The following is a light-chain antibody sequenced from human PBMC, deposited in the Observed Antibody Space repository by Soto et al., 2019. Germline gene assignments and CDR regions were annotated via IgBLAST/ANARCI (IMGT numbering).Light chain of an antibody. Sequence: VLTHPPSVSGAPGQSVTISCTGSSSNIGAGYDVHWYQQLPGTAPKLLIYGNSNRPSGVPDRFSGSKSGTSAPLAITGLQAEDEADYYCQSYDSSLSGYVFGTGTKVTVL. CDR1: SSNIGAGYD. CDR2: GNS. CDR3: QSYDSSLSGYV. J-gene: IGLJ1*01. V-gene: IGLV1-40*01.